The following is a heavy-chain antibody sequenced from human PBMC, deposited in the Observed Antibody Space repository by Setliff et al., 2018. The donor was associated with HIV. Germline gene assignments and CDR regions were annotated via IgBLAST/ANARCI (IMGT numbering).Heavy chain of an antibody. J-gene: IGHJ6*02. Sequence: HPGGSLRLSCATSGFAFSDYDFHWVRQVTGEGLEWVSAIGTGGDTYYADSVKGRFTISRENAKNSLYLQMNNVRAGDTAVYYCTRELNGHTSSHYYFGLDVWGQGTTVTV. V-gene: IGHV3-13*01. CDR2: IGTGGDT. CDR1: GFAFSDYD. CDR3: TRELNGHTSSHYYFGLDV. D-gene: IGHD6-6*01.